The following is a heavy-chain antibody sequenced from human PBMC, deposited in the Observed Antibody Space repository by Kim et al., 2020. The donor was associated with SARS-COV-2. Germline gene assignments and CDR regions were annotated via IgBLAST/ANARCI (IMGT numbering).Heavy chain of an antibody. CDR3: ARTPRYWGFDY. CDR1: GFTFSNYA. V-gene: IGHV3-23*01. CDR2: VSGVGTTT. J-gene: IGHJ4*02. D-gene: IGHD7-27*01. Sequence: GGSLRLSCVASGFTFSNYAMSWVRQAPGKGLEWVSGVSGVGTTTYYADSVKGRFTISRDNSKNTLYLQINSLRAEDTAVYYCARTPRYWGFDYWGQGTL.